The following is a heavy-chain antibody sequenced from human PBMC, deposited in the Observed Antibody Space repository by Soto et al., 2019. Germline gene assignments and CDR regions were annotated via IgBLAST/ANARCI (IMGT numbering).Heavy chain of an antibody. D-gene: IGHD2-15*01. CDR3: ARVDPTYYYYGMDV. J-gene: IGHJ6*02. CDR1: GYTFTGYY. CDR2: INPNSGGT. V-gene: IGHV1-2*04. Sequence: GASVKVSCKASGYTFTGYYMHWVRQAPGQGLEWMGWINPNSGGTNYAQKFQGWVTMTRDTSISTAYMELSRLRSDDTAVYYCARVDPTYYYYGMDVWGQGTTVTVSS.